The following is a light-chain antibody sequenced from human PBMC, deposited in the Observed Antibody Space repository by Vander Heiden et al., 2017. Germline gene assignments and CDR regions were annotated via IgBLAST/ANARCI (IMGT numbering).Light chain of an antibody. J-gene: IGKJ1*01. CDR2: GAS. CDR1: QSVRSN. V-gene: IGKV3D-15*01. CDR3: QQYNSWPLT. Sequence: EIVMTQSPATLSVSPGERATLSCRASQSVRSNLAWYQQKPGQAPRLLIYGASTRATGIPARFSGSGSRTEFTLTISNLQSEDFAVYYCQQYNSWPLTFGQGTKVEIK.